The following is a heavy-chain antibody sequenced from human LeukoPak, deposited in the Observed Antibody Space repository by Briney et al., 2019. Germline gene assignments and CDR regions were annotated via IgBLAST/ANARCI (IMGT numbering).Heavy chain of an antibody. CDR1: GFTFSSYA. Sequence: GGSLRLSCAASGFTFSSYAMSWVRQAPGKGLEWVSYISGSSSYTSYADSVKGRFTISRDNAKNSLYLQMNSLRAEDTAVYYCARDTTSWSPAYWGQGTLVTVSS. CDR2: ISGSSSYT. D-gene: IGHD2-2*01. J-gene: IGHJ4*02. CDR3: ARDTTSWSPAY. V-gene: IGHV3-11*05.